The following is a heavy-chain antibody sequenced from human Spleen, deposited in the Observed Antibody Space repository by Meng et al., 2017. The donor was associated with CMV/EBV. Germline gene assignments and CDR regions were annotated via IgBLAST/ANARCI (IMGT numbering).Heavy chain of an antibody. Sequence: ASVKVSCKASGYTFTGYYMHWVRQAPGQGLEWMGWINPNSGGTNYAQKFQGRVTMTRDTSISTAYMELSRLRSDDTAVYYCAREATIGEGAFVIWGQGTMVTVSS. CDR3: AREATIGEGAFVI. J-gene: IGHJ3*02. CDR1: GYTFTGYY. V-gene: IGHV1-2*02. CDR2: INPNSGGT. D-gene: IGHD5-12*01.